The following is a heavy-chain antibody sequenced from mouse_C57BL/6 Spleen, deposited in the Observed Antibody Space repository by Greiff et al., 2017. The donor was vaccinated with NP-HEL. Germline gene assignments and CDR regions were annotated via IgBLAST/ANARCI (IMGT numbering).Heavy chain of an antibody. CDR1: GFTFSSYA. J-gene: IGHJ4*01. CDR3: ARGGSSGYVGAMDY. V-gene: IGHV5-4*03. Sequence: EVMLVESGGGLVKPGGSLKLSCAASGFTFSSYAMSWVRQTPEKRLEWVATISDGGSYTYYPDNVKVRFTISRDNAKNNLYLQMSHLKSEDTAMYYCARGGSSGYVGAMDYWGQGTSVTVSS. CDR2: ISDGGSYT. D-gene: IGHD3-2*02.